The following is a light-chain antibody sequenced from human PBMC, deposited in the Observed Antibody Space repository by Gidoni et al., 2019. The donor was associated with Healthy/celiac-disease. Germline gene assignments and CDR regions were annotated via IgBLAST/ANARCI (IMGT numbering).Light chain of an antibody. V-gene: IGKV3-20*01. CDR1: QSVSRSY. CDR3: QPYGSSPLT. Sequence: EIVFAQSPGTLSLSPGERATLSCRASQSVSRSYLAWYQHKPGQAPRLLLYGASSRATGIPDRFSGSGSGTDFTLTISRLEPEDFAVYYCQPYGSSPLTFGGGTKVEIK. CDR2: GAS. J-gene: IGKJ4*01.